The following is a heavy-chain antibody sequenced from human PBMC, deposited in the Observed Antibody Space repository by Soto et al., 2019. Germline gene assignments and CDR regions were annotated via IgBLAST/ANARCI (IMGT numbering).Heavy chain of an antibody. CDR3: AVAAVREIMAQESSGMAV. J-gene: IGHJ6*02. V-gene: IGHV1-69*01. CDR1: GGTLSDYA. Sequence: QVQLVQSGAGVKTPGSSVKVSCKASGGTLSDYAISWVRQAPGQGLEWMGGIMPTVDSANYAQNFQGRLTISEDESTSTANLELSSLRSDDTAVYYCAVAAVREIMAQESSGMAVWGQGTTVIVSS. D-gene: IGHD6-19*01. CDR2: IMPTVDSA.